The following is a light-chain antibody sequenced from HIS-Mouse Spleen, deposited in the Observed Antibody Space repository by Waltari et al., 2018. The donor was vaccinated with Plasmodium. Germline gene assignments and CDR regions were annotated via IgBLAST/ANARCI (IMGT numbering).Light chain of an antibody. CDR3: YSTDSSGNHRV. CDR2: ENS. CDR1: AWPNNY. V-gene: IGLV3-10*01. J-gene: IGLJ3*02. Sequence: SYELTQPPSAPVSPGQTARITSSGDAWPNNYAYWYQQKSGQAPVLVIYENSKRPSGIPERFSGSSSGTMATLTISGAQVEDEADYYCYSTDSSGNHRVFGGGTKLTVL.